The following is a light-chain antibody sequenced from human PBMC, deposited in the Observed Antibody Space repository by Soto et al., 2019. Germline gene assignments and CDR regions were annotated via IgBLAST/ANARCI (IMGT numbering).Light chain of an antibody. V-gene: IGLV1-40*01. Sequence: VLTQPPSVSGAPGQRVTISCTGSSSNIGAGYDVHWYQQLPGTAPKLLIYGNSNRPSGVPDRFSGSKSGTSASLAITGLQAEDEADYYCQSYDSSLSGWVFGGGTQLTVL. CDR1: SSNIGAGYD. J-gene: IGLJ3*02. CDR3: QSYDSSLSGWV. CDR2: GNS.